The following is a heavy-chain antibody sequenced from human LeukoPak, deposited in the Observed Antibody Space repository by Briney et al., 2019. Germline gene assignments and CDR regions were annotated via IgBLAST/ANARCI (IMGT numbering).Heavy chain of an antibody. J-gene: IGHJ5*02. CDR2: IVGSGGST. CDR3: AKWGDYDILTGYYDSDH. V-gene: IGHV3-23*01. D-gene: IGHD3-9*01. CDR1: GFTFSNYA. Sequence: TGASLRLSCAASGFTFSNYAMSWVRQAPGKGLEWVSAIVGSGGSTYYADSVKGRFTISRDNPKNTLYLQMNSLRAEDTAVYYCAKWGDYDILTGYYDSDHWGQGTLVTVSS.